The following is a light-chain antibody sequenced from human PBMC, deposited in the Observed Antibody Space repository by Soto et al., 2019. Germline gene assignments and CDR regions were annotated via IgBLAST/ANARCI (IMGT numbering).Light chain of an antibody. Sequence: DIQMTQSPSSLSASVGDRVTITCRASQSISSYLNWYHQKPGKAPKLLIYSASSLQSGVPSRFSGSGSGTDFTLTISSLKPEEFATYYCQQSYSTPWTFGQGTNVEIK. CDR2: SAS. V-gene: IGKV1-39*01. CDR1: QSISSY. CDR3: QQSYSTPWT. J-gene: IGKJ1*01.